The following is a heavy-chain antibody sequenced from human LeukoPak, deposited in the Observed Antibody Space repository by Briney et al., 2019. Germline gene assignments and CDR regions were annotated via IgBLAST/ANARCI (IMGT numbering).Heavy chain of an antibody. CDR2: ISSSTSYI. Sequence: PGGSLRLSCAASGFTFSSYSMNWVRQAPGKGLEWVSSISSSTSYIYYADSVKGRFTISRDNAKNSLYLQMNNLRAEDTAVYYCARDTTAWWLPLGNYGMDVWGQGTTVTVSS. V-gene: IGHV3-21*01. J-gene: IGHJ6*02. CDR3: ARDTTAWWLPLGNYGMDV. D-gene: IGHD5-12*01. CDR1: GFTFSSYS.